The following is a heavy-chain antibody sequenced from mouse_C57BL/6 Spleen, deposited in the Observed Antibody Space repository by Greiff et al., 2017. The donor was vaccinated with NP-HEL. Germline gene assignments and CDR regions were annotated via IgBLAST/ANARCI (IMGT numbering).Heavy chain of an antibody. CDR1: GYTFTSYW. CDR2: IHPNSGST. V-gene: IGHV1-64*01. Sequence: QVQLQQPGAELVKPGASVKLSCKASGYTFTSYWMHWVKQRPGQGLEWIGMIHPNSGSTNYNEKFKSKATLTVDKSSSTAYMQLSSLTSEDSAVYYGASNYYGSSYDFDYWGQGTTLTVSS. D-gene: IGHD1-1*01. J-gene: IGHJ2*01. CDR3: ASNYYGSSYDFDY.